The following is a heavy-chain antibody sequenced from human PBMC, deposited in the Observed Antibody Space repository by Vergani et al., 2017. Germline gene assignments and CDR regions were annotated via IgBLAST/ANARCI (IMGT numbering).Heavy chain of an antibody. J-gene: IGHJ5*01. D-gene: IGHD2-15*01. CDR3: ARGLSGYCSGDKCYIHPWFDS. Sequence: QVLLVQSGAEVKKPGASVRVSCKTSGYTFTNYYIHWVRQAPGQGLEWMGWMNPISGNTGFAQKFRGRVTITRDTSISTAYMELSSLRSEDTAIYYCARGLSGYCSGDKCYIHPWFDSWGPGTLVTVSS. V-gene: IGHV1-8*03. CDR1: GYTFTNYY. CDR2: MNPISGNT.